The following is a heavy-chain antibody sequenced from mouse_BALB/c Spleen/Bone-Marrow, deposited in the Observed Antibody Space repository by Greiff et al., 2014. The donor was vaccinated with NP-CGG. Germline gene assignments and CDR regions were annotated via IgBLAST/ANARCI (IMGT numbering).Heavy chain of an antibody. Sequence: VQLQQSGAELARPGASVKLSCKASGYTFTDYYINWVKQRTGQGLEWIGEIYPGSGSTYYNEKFKGKATLTADKSSSTAYMQLSSLTSEDSAVYFCARDWDYYAMDYWGQGTSVTVSS. D-gene: IGHD4-1*01. CDR1: GYTFTDYY. CDR3: ARDWDYYAMDY. V-gene: IGHV1-77*01. CDR2: IYPGSGST. J-gene: IGHJ4*01.